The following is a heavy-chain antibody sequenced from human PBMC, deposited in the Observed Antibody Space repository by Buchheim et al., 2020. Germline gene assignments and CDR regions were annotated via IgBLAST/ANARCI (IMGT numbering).Heavy chain of an antibody. CDR2: INSDGSNT. J-gene: IGHJ4*02. Sequence: EVQLVESGGVLVQPGGSLRLSCAASGFTFSSSWMHWVRQPPGKGLVWVSRINSDGSNTLYADSVKGGFTVYRVNAKDSMYLQMNSLRVEDTAVYYCGANFDYWGQGTL. V-gene: IGHV3-74*01. CDR1: GFTFSSSW. CDR3: GANFDY.